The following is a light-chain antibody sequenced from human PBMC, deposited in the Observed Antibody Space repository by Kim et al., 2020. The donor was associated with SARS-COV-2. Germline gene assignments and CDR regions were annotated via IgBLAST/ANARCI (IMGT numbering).Light chain of an antibody. V-gene: IGKV3D-15*01. Sequence: EVVMTQSPATLSVSPGERATLSCRASQSVSTDFAWYQQKSGQAPRLLIYGASTRATGIPARFSGSGSGTEYTLTISGLQSEDLAVYYCQQNKNWPPITFGQGTQLEIK. CDR2: GAS. CDR3: QQNKNWPPIT. CDR1: QSVSTD. J-gene: IGKJ5*01.